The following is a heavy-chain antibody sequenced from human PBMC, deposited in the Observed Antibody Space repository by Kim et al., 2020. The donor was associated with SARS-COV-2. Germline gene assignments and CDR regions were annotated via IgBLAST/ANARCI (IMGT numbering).Heavy chain of an antibody. CDR2: ISYDGNNR. D-gene: IGHD3-22*01. J-gene: IGHJ5*02. CDR3: AGGVGSGYWDP. V-gene: IGHV3-30*03. CDR1: GFTFSSYG. Sequence: GGSLRLSCAASGFTFSSYGIHWVRQAPGKGLEWVAFISYDGNNRYDADSVKGRFPISRDNSKNTLYQKMNSLGPEKTAVYYCAGGVGSGYWDPWGQGTLVTVSS.